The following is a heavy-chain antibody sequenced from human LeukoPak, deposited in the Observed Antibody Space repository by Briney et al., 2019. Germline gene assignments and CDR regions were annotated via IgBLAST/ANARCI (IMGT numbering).Heavy chain of an antibody. J-gene: IGHJ4*02. CDR2: IYYSGST. CDR1: GGSISSYY. CDR3: ASWVFDGSGSYFYY. V-gene: IGHV4-59*12. D-gene: IGHD3-10*01. Sequence: PSETLSLTCTVSGGSISSYYWSWIRQPPGKGLEWIGYIYYSGSTNYNPSLKSRVTMSVDTSKNQFSLKLSSVTAADTAVYYCASWVFDGSGSYFYYWGQGTLVTVSS.